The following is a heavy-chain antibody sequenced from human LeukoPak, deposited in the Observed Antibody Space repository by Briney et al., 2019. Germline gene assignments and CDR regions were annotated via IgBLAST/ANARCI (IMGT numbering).Heavy chain of an antibody. CDR1: GFTAGFTFSTSY. Sequence: GGSLRLSCETSGFTAGFTFSTSYMTWVRQAPGMGLEWVAEIGPDGSGPVYVDSVKGRFTISRDNAKNSLYLQMNSLRVEETAVYYCARDFSWRQFDYWGLGTLVTVSS. CDR2: IGPDGSGP. J-gene: IGHJ4*02. V-gene: IGHV3-7*01. CDR3: ARDFSWRQFDY.